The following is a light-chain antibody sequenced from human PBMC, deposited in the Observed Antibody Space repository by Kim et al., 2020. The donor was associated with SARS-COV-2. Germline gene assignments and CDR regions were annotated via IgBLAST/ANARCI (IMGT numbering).Light chain of an antibody. Sequence: QSVLTQPPSVSEAPRQRVTISCSGSSSNIGNNAVNWYQQLPGKAPKLLIYYDDLLPSGVSDRFSGSKSGTSASLAISGLQSEDEADYYCAAWDDSLNVVVFGGVTQLTVL. CDR2: YDD. V-gene: IGLV1-36*01. CDR1: SSNIGNNA. CDR3: AAWDDSLNVVV. J-gene: IGLJ2*01.